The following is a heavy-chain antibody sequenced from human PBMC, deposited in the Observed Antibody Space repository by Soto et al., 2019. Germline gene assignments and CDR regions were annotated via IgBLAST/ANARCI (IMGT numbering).Heavy chain of an antibody. J-gene: IGHJ3*02. D-gene: IGHD3-3*01. CDR2: INHSGST. CDR1: GGSFSGYY. CDR3: ARDFWSGFFVGAFEI. Sequence: SDPLSLTCAVHGGSFSGYYWSWIPQPPGKGLEWIGEINHSGSTSYNPSLKSRVTISVDTAKNQFSLKRSSVTAADTAVYYCARDFWSGFFVGAFEIWGQGTLVTVSS. V-gene: IGHV4-34*01.